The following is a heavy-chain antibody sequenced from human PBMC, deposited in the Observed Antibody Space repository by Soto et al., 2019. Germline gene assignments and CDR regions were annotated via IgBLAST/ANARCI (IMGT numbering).Heavy chain of an antibody. D-gene: IGHD2-2*01. CDR2: ISGSGGFT. V-gene: IGHV3-23*01. CDR3: AKELSLTKYFDY. Sequence: GGSLRLSCAASGFTFSRYAMSWVRQAPGKGLEWVSGISGSGGFTYYSDSVKGRFTISRDNSRNTLYLQMNGLRAEDTAVYYCAKELSLTKYFDYWGQGTLVTVS. J-gene: IGHJ4*02. CDR1: GFTFSRYA.